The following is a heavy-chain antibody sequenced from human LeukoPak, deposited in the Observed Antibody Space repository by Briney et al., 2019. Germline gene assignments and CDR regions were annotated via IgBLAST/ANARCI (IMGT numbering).Heavy chain of an antibody. CDR1: GFTFSSYA. D-gene: IGHD2-2*02. CDR2: ISGSGGST. J-gene: IGHJ4*02. Sequence: GGSLRLSCAASGFTFSSYAMSWVRQAPGKGLEWVSAISGSGGSTYYADSVKGRFTISRDNSKNTLYLQMNSLRAEDTAVYYCAAGYCSSTSCYNPYYFDYWGQGTLVTVSS. V-gene: IGHV3-23*01. CDR3: AAGYCSSTSCYNPYYFDY.